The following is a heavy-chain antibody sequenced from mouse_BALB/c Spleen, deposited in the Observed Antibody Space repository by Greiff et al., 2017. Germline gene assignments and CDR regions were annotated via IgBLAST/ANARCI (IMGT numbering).Heavy chain of an antibody. D-gene: IGHD2-10*02. J-gene: IGHJ3*01. CDR2: IDPANGNT. CDR1: GFNIKDTY. V-gene: IGHV14-3*02. Sequence: VQLQQSGAELVKPGASVKLSCTASGFNIKDTYMHWVKQRPEQGLEWIGRIDPANGNTKYDPKFQGKATITADTSSNTAYLQLSSLTSEDSAVYYCTRGEYGNYVAYWGQGTLVTVSA. CDR3: TRGEYGNYVAY.